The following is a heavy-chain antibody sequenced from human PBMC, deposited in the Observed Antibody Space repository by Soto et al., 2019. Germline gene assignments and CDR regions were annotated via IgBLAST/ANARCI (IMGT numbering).Heavy chain of an antibody. CDR3: ARRRTNTDIRPPRGYYFDF. CDR1: GVSVSSRGYY. D-gene: IGHD3-10*01. V-gene: IGHV4-39*02. J-gene: IGHJ4*02. CDR2: VAYSGST. Sequence: QLQLQESGPGLVKPSETLSLTCSVSGVSVSSRGYYWDWIRQPPGKGLEWIGSVAYSGSTYYNPSLQSRVNISEDSSKNAFSLKLDSMTAADTSVYYCARRRTNTDIRPPRGYYFDFWGLGILVTVSS.